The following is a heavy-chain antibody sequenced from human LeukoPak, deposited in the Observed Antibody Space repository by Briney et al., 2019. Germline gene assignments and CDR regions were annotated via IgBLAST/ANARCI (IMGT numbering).Heavy chain of an antibody. V-gene: IGHV1-69*04. CDR3: AREPILDTIFGVVITDYYYYYGMDV. D-gene: IGHD3-3*01. Sequence: GASVKVSCKASGGTVSSYAISWVRQAPGQGLEWMGRIIPILGIANYAQKFQGRVTITADKSTSTAYMELSSLRSEDTAVYYCAREPILDTIFGVVITDYYYYYGMDVWGQGTTVTVSS. CDR1: GGTVSSYA. J-gene: IGHJ6*02. CDR2: IIPILGIA.